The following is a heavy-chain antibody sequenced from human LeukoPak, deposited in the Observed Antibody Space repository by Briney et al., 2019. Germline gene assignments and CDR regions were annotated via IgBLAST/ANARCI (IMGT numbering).Heavy chain of an antibody. CDR3: ARDRYDFWSGYTYYYFDY. CDR2: IYYSGST. Sequence: SETLSLTCAVYGGSFSGYYWSWIRQPPGKGLEWIGYIYYSGSTNYNPSLKSRVTISVDTSKNQFSLKLSSVTAADTAVYYCARDRYDFWSGYTYYYFDYWGQGTLVTVSS. D-gene: IGHD3-3*01. V-gene: IGHV4-59*01. J-gene: IGHJ4*02. CDR1: GGSFSGYY.